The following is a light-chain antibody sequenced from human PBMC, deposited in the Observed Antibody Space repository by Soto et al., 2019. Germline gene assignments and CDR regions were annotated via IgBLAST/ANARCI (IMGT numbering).Light chain of an antibody. V-gene: IGKV3-20*01. CDR1: QSVTRNS. J-gene: IGKJ5*01. CDR3: QQYGSSPLT. Sequence: PGDRATLSCSPSQSVTRNSVAWYQQRPGQPPRLLIYDASTRATGIPDRFSGSGSGTDFTLTISRLVPEDFAVYYCQQYGSSPLTFGQGTRLEI. CDR2: DAS.